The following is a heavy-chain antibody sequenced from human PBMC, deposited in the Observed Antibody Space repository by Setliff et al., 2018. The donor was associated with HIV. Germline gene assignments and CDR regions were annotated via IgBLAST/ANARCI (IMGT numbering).Heavy chain of an antibody. D-gene: IGHD3-22*01. J-gene: IGHJ4*02. CDR2: IFTSGDT. Sequence: PSETLSLTCTVSGVSISNYYWNWIRQPPGKGLEWIGYIFTSGDTNYNPSLRSRVTLSVDTSKNQVSLKLGSVTAADTAVYFCARSSGYYSTVFYWGQGTRVTVSS. V-gene: IGHV4-4*09. CDR3: ARSSGYYSTVFY. CDR1: GVSISNYY.